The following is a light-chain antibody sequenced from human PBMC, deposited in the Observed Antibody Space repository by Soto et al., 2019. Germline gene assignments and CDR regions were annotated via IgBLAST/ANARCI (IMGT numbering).Light chain of an antibody. CDR3: TSYTTSSTLV. V-gene: IGLV2-14*01. Sequence: QSALTQPASVSGSPGQSITISCTGTSSDVGAYKYVSWYQQYPGKAPKLMIYEVSNRPSGVSIRFSGSKSGNTASLSISALQAEDEADYFCTSYTTSSTLVFGTGTKVTVL. J-gene: IGLJ1*01. CDR2: EVS. CDR1: SSDVGAYKY.